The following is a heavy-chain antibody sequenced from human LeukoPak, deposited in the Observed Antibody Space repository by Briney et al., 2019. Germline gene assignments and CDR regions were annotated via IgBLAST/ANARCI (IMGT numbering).Heavy chain of an antibody. J-gene: IGHJ6*03. V-gene: IGHV4-4*07. D-gene: IGHD7-27*01. Sequence: SETLSLTCTVSGGPISSYYWSWIRQPAGKGLEWIGRIYTSGSTNYNPSLKSRVTMSVDTSKNQFSLKLSSVTAADTAVYYCARNEKLGIHYYMDVWGKGTTVTVSS. CDR2: IYTSGST. CDR1: GGPISSYY. CDR3: ARNEKLGIHYYMDV.